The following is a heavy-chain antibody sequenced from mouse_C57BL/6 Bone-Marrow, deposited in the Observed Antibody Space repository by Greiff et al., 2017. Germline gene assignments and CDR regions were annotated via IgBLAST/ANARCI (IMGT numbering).Heavy chain of an antibody. Sequence: EVQLVESGGDLVKPGGSLKLSCAASGFTFSSYGMSWVRQTPDKRLEWVATISSGGSYTYYPDSVKGRFTISRDNAKNTLYLQMSSLKSEDTAMYYCARHHDYGGPWLAYWGQGTMVTVSA. CDR3: ARHHDYGGPWLAY. D-gene: IGHD2-4*01. J-gene: IGHJ3*01. CDR1: GFTFSSYG. V-gene: IGHV5-6*01. CDR2: ISSGGSYT.